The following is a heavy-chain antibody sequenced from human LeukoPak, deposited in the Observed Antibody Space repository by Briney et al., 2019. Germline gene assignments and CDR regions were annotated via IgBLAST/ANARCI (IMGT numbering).Heavy chain of an antibody. J-gene: IGHJ4*02. Sequence: PSETLSLTCAGYGGSFSGYYWSWIRQPPGKGLEWIGEINHSGSTNYNPSLKSRVTISVDTSKNQFSLKLSSVTAADTAVYYCARADGDYFFGFNYWGQGTLVTVSS. CDR1: GGSFSGYY. CDR2: INHSGST. V-gene: IGHV4-34*01. CDR3: ARADGDYFFGFNY. D-gene: IGHD4-17*01.